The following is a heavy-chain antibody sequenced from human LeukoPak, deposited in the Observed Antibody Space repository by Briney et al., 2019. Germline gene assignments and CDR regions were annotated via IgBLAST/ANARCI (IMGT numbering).Heavy chain of an antibody. CDR1: GGTFSSYA. CDR2: IIPIFGTA. Sequence: ASVKVSCKASGGTFSSYAISWVRQAPGQGLEWMGGIIPIFGTANYAQKFQGRVTITADESTSTAYMELSSLRSEDTAVYYCASEVGATGVSWLDYWGQGTLVPVSS. D-gene: IGHD1-26*01. CDR3: ASEVGATGVSWLDY. V-gene: IGHV1-69*13. J-gene: IGHJ4*02.